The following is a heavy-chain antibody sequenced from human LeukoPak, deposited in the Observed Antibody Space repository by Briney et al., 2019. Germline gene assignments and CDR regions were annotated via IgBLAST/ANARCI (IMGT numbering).Heavy chain of an antibody. Sequence: GGSLRLSCAASGFTFSSYWMHWVRQAPGKGLVWVSRIDTDGSFTSHADSVRGRFTISRDNAKNTLYLQMSSLRAEDTAVYYCIRGTVGAPGNDYWGQGTLVTVSS. J-gene: IGHJ4*02. CDR1: GFTFSSYW. CDR2: IDTDGSFT. V-gene: IGHV3-74*01. D-gene: IGHD1-26*01. CDR3: IRGTVGAPGNDY.